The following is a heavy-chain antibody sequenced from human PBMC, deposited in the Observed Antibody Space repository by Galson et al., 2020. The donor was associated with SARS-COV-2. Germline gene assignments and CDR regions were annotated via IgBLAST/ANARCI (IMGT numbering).Heavy chain of an antibody. CDR1: GFTFSSHW. CDR3: ARGGCTSASCYRNAMDV. D-gene: IGHD2-2*01. J-gene: IGHJ6*02. CDR2: ISSGGSTT. Sequence: GGSLRLSCTASGFTFSSHWMHWVRQAPGKGLVWVSRISSGGSTTNYAGSVQGRFTISRDNAKNTLYLQMNSLRAEDTAVYYCARGGCTSASCYRNAMDVWGQGTTVTVSS. V-gene: IGHV3-74*01.